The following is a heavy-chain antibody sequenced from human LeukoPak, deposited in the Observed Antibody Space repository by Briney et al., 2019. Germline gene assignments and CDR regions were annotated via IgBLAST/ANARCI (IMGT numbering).Heavy chain of an antibody. Sequence: SETLSLTCAVYGGSFSGYYWSWIRQPPGKGLEWIGEINHRGRSTYNPSLKSRVTISVDTSKNQFSLRLNSVTAADTAVYYCARGTHYYNTSGYWDDGGDAFDIWGQGTMVTVSS. CDR1: GGSFSGYY. J-gene: IGHJ3*02. D-gene: IGHD3-22*01. V-gene: IGHV4-34*01. CDR2: INHRGRS. CDR3: ARGTHYYNTSGYWDDGGDAFDI.